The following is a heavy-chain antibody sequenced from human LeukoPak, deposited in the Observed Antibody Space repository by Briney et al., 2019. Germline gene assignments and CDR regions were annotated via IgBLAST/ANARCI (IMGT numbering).Heavy chain of an antibody. CDR3: TRSYVDPYYYYYMDV. CDR2: IRSKANSYAT. CDR1: GFTFSGSA. D-gene: IGHD3-16*01. J-gene: IGHJ6*03. V-gene: IGHV3-73*01. Sequence: GGSLRLSCAASGFTFSGSAMHWVRQASGKGLEWVGRIRSKANSYATAYAASVKGRFTISRDDSKNTAYLQTNSLKTEDTAVYYCTRSYVDPYYYYYMDVWGKGTTVTVSS.